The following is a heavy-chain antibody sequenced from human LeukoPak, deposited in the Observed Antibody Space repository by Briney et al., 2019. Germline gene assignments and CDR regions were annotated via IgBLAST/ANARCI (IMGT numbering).Heavy chain of an antibody. CDR1: GFTGTGNY. Sequence: GGSLRLSSAASGFTGTGNYMTWVRQAPGKGLEWVSIIYSGGRTYYAESVKGRFTISRDTSKNTVYLQMNSLRAEDTAVYYCARDRYYGSGSYYYGMDVWGQGTTVTVSS. D-gene: IGHD3-10*01. J-gene: IGHJ6*02. V-gene: IGHV3-53*01. CDR3: ARDRYYGSGSYYYGMDV. CDR2: IYSGGRT.